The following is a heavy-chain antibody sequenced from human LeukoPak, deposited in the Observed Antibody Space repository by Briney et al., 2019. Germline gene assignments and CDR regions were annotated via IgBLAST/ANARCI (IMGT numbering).Heavy chain of an antibody. Sequence: GGSLRLSCAASGFTFNSYAMSWVRQAPGKGLEWVSAISGSGGSTYYADSVKGRFTISRDNSKNTLYLQMNSLRAEDTAVYYCAKAKYYYDSSGYNYWGQGTLVTVSS. CDR3: AKAKYYYDSSGYNY. V-gene: IGHV3-23*01. CDR1: GFTFNSYA. CDR2: ISGSGGST. J-gene: IGHJ4*02. D-gene: IGHD3-22*01.